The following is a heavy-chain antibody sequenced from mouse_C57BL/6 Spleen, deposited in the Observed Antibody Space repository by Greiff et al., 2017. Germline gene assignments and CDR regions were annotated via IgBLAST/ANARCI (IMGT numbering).Heavy chain of an antibody. J-gene: IGHJ3*01. CDR3: AREREDGSSPWFAY. CDR2: INPNYGTT. Sequence: EVQLQQPGAELVMPGASVKISCKASGYSFTDYNMNWVKQSNGKSLEWIGVINPNYGTTSYNQKFKGKATLTVDQSSSTAYMQLNSLTSEDSAVYYCAREREDGSSPWFAYWGQGTLVTVSA. D-gene: IGHD1-1*01. CDR1: GYSFTDYN. V-gene: IGHV1-39*01.